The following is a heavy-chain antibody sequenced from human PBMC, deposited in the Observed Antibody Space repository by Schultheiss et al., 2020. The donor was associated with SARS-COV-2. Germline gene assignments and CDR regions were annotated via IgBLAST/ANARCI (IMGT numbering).Heavy chain of an antibody. CDR1: GDSVSSNSAA. D-gene: IGHD5-24*01. CDR2: TYYRSKWYN. Sequence: LRLSCAISGDSVSSNSAAWNWIRQSPSRGLEWLGRTYYRSKWYNDYAVSVKSRITINPDTSKNQFSLQLNSVTPEDTAVYYCARDQGGDGYNLFDYWGQGTLVTVSS. V-gene: IGHV6-1*01. CDR3: ARDQGGDGYNLFDY. J-gene: IGHJ4*02.